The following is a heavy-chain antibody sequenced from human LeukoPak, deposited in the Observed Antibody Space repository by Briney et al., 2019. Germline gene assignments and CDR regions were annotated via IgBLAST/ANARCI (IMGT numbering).Heavy chain of an antibody. CDR3: ARHDWQQDAFDI. Sequence: SETLSLICTVSGGSISSYYWSWIRQPPGKGLEWIGYIYYSGSTNYNPSLKSRVTISVDTSKNQFSLKLSSVTAADTAVYYCARHDWQQDAFDIWGQGTMVTVSS. CDR1: GGSISSYY. V-gene: IGHV4-59*08. CDR2: IYYSGST. D-gene: IGHD3-9*01. J-gene: IGHJ3*02.